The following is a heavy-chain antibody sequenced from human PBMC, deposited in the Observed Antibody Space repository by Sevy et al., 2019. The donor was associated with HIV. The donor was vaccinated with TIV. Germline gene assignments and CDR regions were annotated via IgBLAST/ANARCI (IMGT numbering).Heavy chain of an antibody. CDR1: GYTLTELS. V-gene: IGHV1-24*01. J-gene: IGHJ4*02. CDR3: ATTKDYYDSSGYPFDY. CDR2: FDPEDGET. D-gene: IGHD3-22*01. Sequence: ASVKVSCKVSGYTLTELSMHWLRQAPGKGLEWVGSFDPEDGETVYEHNFQGRASMTKDTSKDKTYMEVISLKFEDRDMYYCATTKDYYDSSGYPFDYWGQGTLVTVSS.